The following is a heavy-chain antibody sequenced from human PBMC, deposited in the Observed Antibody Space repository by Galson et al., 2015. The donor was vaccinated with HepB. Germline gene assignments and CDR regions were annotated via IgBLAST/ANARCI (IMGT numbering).Heavy chain of an antibody. CDR3: AGGAGGLLEY. D-gene: IGHD3-16*01. CDR1: GLTFSNSW. Sequence: SLRLSCAASGLTFSNSWMHWVRQAPGEGLVWVSRINRDGTTTNYADSVKGRFIVSRENGKNSLYLEMNSLRVDDTAVYYCAGGAGGLLEYCGRGTLVTVSS. V-gene: IGHV3-74*01. J-gene: IGHJ4*02. CDR2: INRDGTTT.